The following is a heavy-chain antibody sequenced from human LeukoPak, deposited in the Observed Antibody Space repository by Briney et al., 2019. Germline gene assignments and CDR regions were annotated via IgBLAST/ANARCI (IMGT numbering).Heavy chain of an antibody. D-gene: IGHD2-2*01. Sequence: SETLSLTCAVYGGSFSGYYWSWIRQPPGKGLEWIGEINHSGSTNYNPSLKSRVTISVDTSKNQFSLKLSSATAADTAVYYCARGLSWVRYYSSTSCYVGFDPWGQGTLVTVSS. CDR1: GGSFSGYY. V-gene: IGHV4-34*01. J-gene: IGHJ5*02. CDR3: ARGLSWVRYYSSTSCYVGFDP. CDR2: INHSGST.